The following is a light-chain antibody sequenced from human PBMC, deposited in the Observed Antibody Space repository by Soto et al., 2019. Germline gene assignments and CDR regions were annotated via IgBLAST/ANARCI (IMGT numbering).Light chain of an antibody. CDR2: DAS. CDR1: PSISSW. V-gene: IGKV1-5*01. Sequence: DIQMTQSPSTLSASVGDRVTITCRASPSISSWLAWYQQKPGKAPKLLIYDASSLESGVPSRFSGSGSGTEFTLTISSLQPDDFAPYYCQQYNSYSYTFGQGTKLEIK. J-gene: IGKJ2*01. CDR3: QQYNSYSYT.